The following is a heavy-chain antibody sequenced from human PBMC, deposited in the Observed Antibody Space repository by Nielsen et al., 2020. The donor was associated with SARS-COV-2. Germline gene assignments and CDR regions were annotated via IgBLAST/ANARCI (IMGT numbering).Heavy chain of an antibody. CDR3: ARPFGEGDY. J-gene: IGHJ4*02. D-gene: IGHD3-10*01. V-gene: IGHV1-69*05. CDR2: IIPIFGTA. Sequence: CVRQAPGQGLEWMGGIIPIFGTASYAQKFQGRVTMTRDTSTSTVYMELSSLRSEDTAVYYCARPFGEGDYWGQGTLVTVSS.